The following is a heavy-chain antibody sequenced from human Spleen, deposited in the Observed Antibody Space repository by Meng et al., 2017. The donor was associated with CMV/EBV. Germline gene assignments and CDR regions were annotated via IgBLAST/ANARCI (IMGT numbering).Heavy chain of an antibody. CDR2: IYYSGST. D-gene: IGHD5/OR15-5a*01. Sequence: SETLSLTCTVSGGSISSGDYYWSWVRQPPGKGLEWIGYIYYSGSTYYNPSLKSRVTISVDTSKNQFSLKLTSVTAADTAVYYCARGEAGYSVYDDYFAYWGQGTLVTVSS. V-gene: IGHV4-30-4*08. CDR1: GGSISSGDYY. J-gene: IGHJ4*02. CDR3: ARGEAGYSVYDDYFAY.